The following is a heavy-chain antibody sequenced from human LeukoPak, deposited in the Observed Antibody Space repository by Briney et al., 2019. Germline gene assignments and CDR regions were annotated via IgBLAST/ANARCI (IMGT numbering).Heavy chain of an antibody. V-gene: IGHV6-1*01. CDR1: GDSVSSNSAA. J-gene: IGHJ6*03. Sequence: SQTLSLTCAISGDSVSSNSAAWNWIRQSPSRGLEWLGRTYYRSKWYNDYAVSVKSRITINPDTSKNQFSLQLNSVTPEDTAVYYCARDRVVVTIFHYYYYMDVWGKGTTVTVSS. CDR3: ARDRVVVTIFHYYYYMDV. CDR2: TYYRSKWYN. D-gene: IGHD5-12*01.